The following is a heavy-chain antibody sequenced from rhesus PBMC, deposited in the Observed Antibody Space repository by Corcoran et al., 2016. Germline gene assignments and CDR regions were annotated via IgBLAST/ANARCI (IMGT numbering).Heavy chain of an antibody. J-gene: IGHJ6*01. CDR3: ARDKRQLELRYGLDS. CDR2: ISGSSGST. CDR1: GGSISSSNW. D-gene: IGHD6-25*01. Sequence: QVQLQESGPGLVTPSETLSLTCAVSGGSISSSNWWSWIRQPPGKGLEWIGNISGSSGSTYYNPALKSRVTMSTDTSKNQFSLKRSSVTAADTAVYYCARDKRQLELRYGLDSWGQGVVVTVSS. V-gene: IGHV4-65*01.